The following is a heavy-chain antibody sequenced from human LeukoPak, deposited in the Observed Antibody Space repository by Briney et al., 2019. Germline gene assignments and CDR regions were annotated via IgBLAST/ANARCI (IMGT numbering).Heavy chain of an antibody. Sequence: GGSLRLSCAASGFTFSSYAMSWVRQAPGKGLEWVSAISGSGGSTYYADSVKGRFTISRDNAKNSLYLQMNSLRAEDTAVYYCARDSGVGSFGAFDIWGQGTMVTVSS. J-gene: IGHJ3*02. CDR2: ISGSGGST. D-gene: IGHD1-26*01. CDR3: ARDSGVGSFGAFDI. V-gene: IGHV3-23*01. CDR1: GFTFSSYA.